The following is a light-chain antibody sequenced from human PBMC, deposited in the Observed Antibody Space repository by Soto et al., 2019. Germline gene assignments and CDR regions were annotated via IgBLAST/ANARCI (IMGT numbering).Light chain of an antibody. Sequence: EIVLKQSPDTLSLSPGERATLSCRASQSVKNNYLAWYQQKPGQAPRFLIYDASSRATGIPDRFSGSGSGTDFNLTISRLEAEDFAVYYCQQYGSTPLTFGGGTKVDIK. CDR3: QQYGSTPLT. J-gene: IGKJ4*01. CDR2: DAS. CDR1: QSVKNNY. V-gene: IGKV3-20*01.